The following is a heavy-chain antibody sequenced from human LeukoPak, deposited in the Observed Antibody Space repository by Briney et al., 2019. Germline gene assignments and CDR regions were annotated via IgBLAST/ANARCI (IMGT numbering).Heavy chain of an antibody. V-gene: IGHV3-23*01. CDR2: LSGSGNRI. Sequence: GGSLRLSCAASGFPFSSHAMTWVRQAPGKGLEWVSALSGSGNRIYYADSVKARFTISRDNSKNTVVLQMNSLRVEDTAVYYCAKVEKDCRLVGAIGSFDYWGRGTQVTVSS. CDR1: GFPFSSHA. D-gene: IGHD1-26*01. CDR3: AKVEKDCRLVGAIGSFDY. J-gene: IGHJ4*02.